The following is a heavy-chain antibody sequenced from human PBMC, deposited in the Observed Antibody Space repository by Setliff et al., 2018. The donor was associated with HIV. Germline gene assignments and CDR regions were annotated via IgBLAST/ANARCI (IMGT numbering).Heavy chain of an antibody. V-gene: IGHV3-66*01. CDR1: GFTVSSNY. J-gene: IGHJ6*02. CDR3: TRKHRPGVGMDL. CDR2: IYSGGST. Sequence: GGSLRLSCAASGFTVSSNYMSWVRQAPGKGLEWVSVIYSGGSTYYVDSVKGRFTISRDNAKNSLYMQMNSLRVEDTAVYFCTRKHRPGVGMDLWGQGTTVTVSS.